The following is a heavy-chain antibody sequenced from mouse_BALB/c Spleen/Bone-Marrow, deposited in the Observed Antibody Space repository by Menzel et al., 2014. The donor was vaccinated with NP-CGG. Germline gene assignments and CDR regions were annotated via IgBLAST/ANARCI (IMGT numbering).Heavy chain of an antibody. D-gene: IGHD2-4*01. V-gene: IGHV5-4*02. Sequence: EVKLMESGGGLVKPGGSLKLSCAASGFTFSDYYMYWVRQTPEKRLEWVATISDGGSYTYYPDSVKGRFTISRDNAKNNLYLQMRSLKSEDTAMYYCARVSYDYFDYWGQGTTLTVSS. CDR2: ISDGGSYT. CDR3: ARVSYDYFDY. J-gene: IGHJ2*01. CDR1: GFTFSDYY.